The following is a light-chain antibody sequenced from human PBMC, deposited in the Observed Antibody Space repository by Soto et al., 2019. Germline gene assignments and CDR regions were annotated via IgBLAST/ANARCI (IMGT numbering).Light chain of an antibody. CDR2: GSS. J-gene: IGKJ1*01. CDR3: QHYRRNTWS. V-gene: IGKV1-5*01. CDR1: QTINAF. Sequence: IQMTQSPSSLSASVGDRVTISCRASQTINAFLTWYQQKPGEAPRLLIYGSSNLESGVPSRFSGSGSGTEFTLTITTLQPDDFATYFCQHYRRNTWSFGPGTKVDI.